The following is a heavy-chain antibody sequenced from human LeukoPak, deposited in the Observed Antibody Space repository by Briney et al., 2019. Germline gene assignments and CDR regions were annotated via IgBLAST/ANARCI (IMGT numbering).Heavy chain of an antibody. V-gene: IGHV4-59*11. D-gene: IGHD6-25*01. CDR3: ARNERRAQKDTYYAYFYYMDV. CDR1: NGSISSHY. J-gene: IGHJ6*03. Sequence: PSETLSLTCTVSNGSISSHYWGWIRQPPGKGLEWIGLIYSSGYTNYNPSLKSRVTISVDTSWNQFSLKLSSATAADTAVYYCARNERRAQKDTYYAYFYYMDVWGKGSTVTVSS. CDR2: IYSSGYT.